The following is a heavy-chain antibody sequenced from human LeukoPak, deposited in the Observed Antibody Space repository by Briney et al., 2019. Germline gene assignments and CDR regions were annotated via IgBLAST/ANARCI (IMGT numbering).Heavy chain of an antibody. CDR1: GFTFSSYA. V-gene: IGHV3-23*01. D-gene: IGHD3-10*01. CDR2: ISCSGGST. Sequence: GSLRLSCAASGFTFSSYAMSWVRQAPGKGLEWVSAISCSGGSTYYADSVKGRFTISRDNSKNTLYLQMNSLRAEDTAVYYCAKDRGYYGSGFSDNWFDPWGQGTLVTVSS. J-gene: IGHJ5*02. CDR3: AKDRGYYGSGFSDNWFDP.